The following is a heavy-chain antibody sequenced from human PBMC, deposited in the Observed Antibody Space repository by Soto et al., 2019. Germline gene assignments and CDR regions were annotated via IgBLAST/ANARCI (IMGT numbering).Heavy chain of an antibody. Sequence: SETLSLTCTVPGGSISSSSYYWSWIRQPPGKGLEWIGEINHSGSTNYNPSLKSRVTISVDTSKNQFSLKLSSVTAADTAAYYCARFPMVRGVIFSNYYYYYGMDVWGQGTTVTVSS. CDR1: GGSISSSSYY. CDR2: INHSGST. CDR3: ARFPMVRGVIFSNYYYYYGMDV. V-gene: IGHV4-39*07. J-gene: IGHJ6*02. D-gene: IGHD3-10*01.